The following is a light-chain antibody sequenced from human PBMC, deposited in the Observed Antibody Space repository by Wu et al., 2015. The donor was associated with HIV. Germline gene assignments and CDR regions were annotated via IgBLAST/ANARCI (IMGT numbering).Light chain of an antibody. J-gene: IGKJ1*01. CDR3: QQYGRPWT. CDR1: QSVSSSY. V-gene: IGKV3-20*01. CDR2: GAS. Sequence: EIVLTQSPGTLSLSPGERATLSCRASQSVSSSYLAWYQQKPGQAPRLLIYGASSRATSIPDRFSGSGSGTDFTLTISRLEPEDFAVYYCQQYGRPWTFGQGTKVEIK.